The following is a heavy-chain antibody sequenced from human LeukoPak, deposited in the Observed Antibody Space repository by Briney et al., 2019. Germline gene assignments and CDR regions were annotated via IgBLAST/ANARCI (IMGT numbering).Heavy chain of an antibody. J-gene: IGHJ6*03. CDR2: IYYSGST. V-gene: IGHV4-39*02. D-gene: IGHD3-3*01. Sequence: SETLSLTCTVSGGSISSSSYYWGWIRQPPGKGLEWIGSIYYSGSTYYNPSLKSRVTISVDTSKNQFSLKLSSVTAADTAVYYCARDRYDFWSGYLSYYYYYMDVWGKGTTVTVSS. CDR3: ARDRYDFWSGYLSYYYYYMDV. CDR1: GGSISSSSYY.